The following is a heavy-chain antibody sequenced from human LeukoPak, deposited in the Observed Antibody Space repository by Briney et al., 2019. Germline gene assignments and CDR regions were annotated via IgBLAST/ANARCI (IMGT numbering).Heavy chain of an antibody. CDR3: GRLFDS. CDR1: GGAIISDNFY. Sequence: PSETLSLTCTVSGGAIISDNFYWRWVRQPPGKGLEWVGSINYSGTTYYNPSLRSRLSISVDTSRTQFFLRLNSVTAADTAVYYCGRLFDSWGQGILVTVSS. CDR2: INYSGTT. V-gene: IGHV4-39*01. J-gene: IGHJ4*02.